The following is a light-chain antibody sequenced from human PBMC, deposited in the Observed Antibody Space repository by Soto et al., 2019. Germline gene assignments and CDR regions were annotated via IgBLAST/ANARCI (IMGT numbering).Light chain of an antibody. CDR1: QSLTTRY. Sequence: EIVLTQSPGTLSLSPGERATLSCRASQSLTTRYLAWYQHIPGQAPRLLIYGASSRATGTPDRFSGSGSGTDFTLTISGLEPEDFAVYYCQQYASSPETFGQGTTVDIK. CDR2: GAS. V-gene: IGKV3-20*01. J-gene: IGKJ1*01. CDR3: QQYASSPET.